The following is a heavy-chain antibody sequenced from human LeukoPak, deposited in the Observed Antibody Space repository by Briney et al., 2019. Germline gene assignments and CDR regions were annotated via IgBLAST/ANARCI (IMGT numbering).Heavy chain of an antibody. Sequence: GGSLRLSCAASGFTFSDYGIHWVRLAPGKGLEWVGATSSDGSNKFYADSVKGRFTVSRDNSKNTLYLQMNSLRAEDTAVYYCARDNDPDYSSSPGWFDLWGQGTLVTVSS. CDR3: ARDNDPDYSSSPGWFDL. V-gene: IGHV3-30*06. J-gene: IGHJ5*02. CDR1: GFTFSDYG. D-gene: IGHD3-22*01. CDR2: TSSDGSNK.